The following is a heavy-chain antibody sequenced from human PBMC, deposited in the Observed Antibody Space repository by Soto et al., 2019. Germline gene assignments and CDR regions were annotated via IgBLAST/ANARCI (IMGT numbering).Heavy chain of an antibody. CDR3: ARGIYYYDSSVYYSY. D-gene: IGHD3-22*01. CDR2: ISSSSSYI. CDR1: GFTFSSYS. Sequence: EVQLVESGGGLVKPGGSLRLSCAASGFTFSSYSMSWVRQAPGKGLEWVSSISSSSSYIYYADSVKGRFTISRDNAKNSLYLQMNSLRAEDTAVYYCARGIYYYDSSVYYSYWGQGTLVTVSS. V-gene: IGHV3-21*01. J-gene: IGHJ4*02.